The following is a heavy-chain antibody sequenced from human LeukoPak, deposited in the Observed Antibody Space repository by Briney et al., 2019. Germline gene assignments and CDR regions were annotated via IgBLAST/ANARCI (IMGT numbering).Heavy chain of an antibody. J-gene: IGHJ2*01. D-gene: IGHD1-26*01. CDR1: GFTFNSYG. Sequence: GGSLRLSCAASGFTFNSYGMHWVRQAPGKGLVWVSRINTDGSTTTYADSVKGRFTISRDNAKNTLYLQMNSLRAEDTAVYYCARVGVGHWYFDLWGRGTLVTVSS. CDR3: ARVGVGHWYFDL. V-gene: IGHV3-74*01. CDR2: INTDGSTT.